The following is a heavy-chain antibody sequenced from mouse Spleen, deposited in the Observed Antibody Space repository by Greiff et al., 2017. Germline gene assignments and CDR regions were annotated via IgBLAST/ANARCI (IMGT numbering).Heavy chain of an antibody. V-gene: IGHV5-9-3*01. CDR2: ISSGGGNT. J-gene: IGHJ2*01. CDR3: ARKYYYGFDY. D-gene: IGHD1-1*01. CDR1: GFTFSSYA. Sequence: EVLLVQSGGGLVKLGGSLKLSCAASGFTFSSYAMPWVRQTPEQRLEWVATISSGGGNTYYPDSVKGRFTISRDNAKNTLYLQMSSLKSEDTAMYYCARKYYYGFDYWGQGTTLTVSS.